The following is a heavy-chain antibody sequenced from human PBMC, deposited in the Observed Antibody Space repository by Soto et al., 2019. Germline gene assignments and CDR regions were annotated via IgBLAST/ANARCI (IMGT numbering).Heavy chain of an antibody. D-gene: IGHD6-19*01. V-gene: IGHV3-30-3*01. CDR2: ISYDGSNK. CDR1: GFTFSSYA. J-gene: IGHJ4*02. Sequence: QVPLVESGGGVVQPGRSLRLSCAASGFTFSSYAMHWVRQAPGKGLEWVAVISYDGSNKYYADSVKGRFTISRDNSKNTLYLQMNSLRAEDTAVYYCASEQWLVGDWGQGTLVTVSS. CDR3: ASEQWLVGD.